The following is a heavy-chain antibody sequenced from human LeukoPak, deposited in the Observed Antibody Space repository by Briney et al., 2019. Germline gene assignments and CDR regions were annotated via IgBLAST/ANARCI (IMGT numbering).Heavy chain of an antibody. Sequence: SSQTLSLTCTVSGGSISSGSYYWSWIRQPAGKGLEWIGRIYTSGSTNYNPSLKSRVTISVDTSKNQFSLKLSSVTAADTAVYYCARGRFYNWNDYWGQGTLDTVSS. V-gene: IGHV4-61*02. J-gene: IGHJ4*02. CDR1: GGSISSGSYY. CDR2: IYTSGST. D-gene: IGHD1-1*01. CDR3: ARGRFYNWNDY.